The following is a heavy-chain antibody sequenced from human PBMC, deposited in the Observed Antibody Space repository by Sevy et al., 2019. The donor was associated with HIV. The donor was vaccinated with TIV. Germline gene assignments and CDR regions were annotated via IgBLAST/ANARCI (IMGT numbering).Heavy chain of an antibody. J-gene: IGHJ4*02. V-gene: IGHV3-23*01. CDR1: RFTFSSFA. CDR3: STRASSSRGFDS. CDR2: ITGSDGNT. D-gene: IGHD6-6*01. Sequence: GGSLRLSCAASRFTFSSFAMNWVRQTPERGLEWVSTITGSDGNTYYTDSVRGRFTISRDISKNTLYLQMNSLRAEDTAVYYCSTRASSSRGFDSWGQGTLVTVSS.